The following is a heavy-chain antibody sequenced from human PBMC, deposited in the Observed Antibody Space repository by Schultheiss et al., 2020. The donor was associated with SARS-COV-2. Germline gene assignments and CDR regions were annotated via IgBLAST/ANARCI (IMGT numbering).Heavy chain of an antibody. CDR1: GFTFSSYW. CDR3: AGASSKYSSGWYTGKYFDY. D-gene: IGHD6-19*01. V-gene: IGHV3-74*01. CDR2: INSDGSST. Sequence: GESLKISCAASGFTFSSYWMHWVRQAPGKGLVWVSRINSDGSSTSYADSVKGRFTISRDNAKNTLYLQMNSLRAEDTAVYYCAGASSKYSSGWYTGKYFDYWGQGTLVTVSS. J-gene: IGHJ4*02.